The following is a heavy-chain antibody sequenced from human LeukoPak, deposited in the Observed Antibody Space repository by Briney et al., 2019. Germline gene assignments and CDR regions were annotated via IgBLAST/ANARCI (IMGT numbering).Heavy chain of an antibody. V-gene: IGHV4-38-2*02. CDR1: GYSISSGYY. CDR2: IYHSGST. CDR3: ARDEVTMAVNWFDP. J-gene: IGHJ5*02. Sequence: PSETLSRNCTVSGYSISSGYYWGWIRQPPGKGLEWIGSIYHSGSTYYNPSLKSRVTISVDTSKNQFSLKLSSVTAADTAVYYCARDEVTMAVNWFDPWDQGTLVTVSS. D-gene: IGHD3-10*01.